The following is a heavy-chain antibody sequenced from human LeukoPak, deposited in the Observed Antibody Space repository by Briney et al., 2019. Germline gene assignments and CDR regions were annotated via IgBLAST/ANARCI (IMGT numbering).Heavy chain of an antibody. V-gene: IGHV4-59*01. CDR1: GGSISSYY. J-gene: IGHJ4*02. D-gene: IGHD5-12*01. CDR3: ARDIGRGYSGYEYFDS. Sequence: SETLSLTCTVSGGSISSYYWSWIRQPPGKGLEWIGYIYYSGSTNYNPSLKSRVTISVDTSKNQFSLKLSSVTAADTAVYYCARDIGRGYSGYEYFDSWGQGTLVTVSS. CDR2: IYYSGST.